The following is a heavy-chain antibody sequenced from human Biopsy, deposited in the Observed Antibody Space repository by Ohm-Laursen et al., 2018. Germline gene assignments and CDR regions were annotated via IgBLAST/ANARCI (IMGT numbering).Heavy chain of an antibody. J-gene: IGHJ3*02. CDR2: IYNTGST. CDR1: GGFISTYY. D-gene: IGHD3-22*01. Sequence: SETLSLTCPVSGGFISTYYWNWIRQPAGKALEWIGRIYNTGSTNYNPSLQSRVTMSVDTSKNQFSLKMSSVTAADTAVYYCARDLPYYENSGYGAFDMWGQGTMVTASS. CDR3: ARDLPYYENSGYGAFDM. V-gene: IGHV4-4*07.